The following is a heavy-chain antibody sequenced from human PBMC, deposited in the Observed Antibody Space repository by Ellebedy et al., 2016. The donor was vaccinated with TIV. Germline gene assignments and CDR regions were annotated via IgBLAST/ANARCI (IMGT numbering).Heavy chain of an antibody. D-gene: IGHD2-2*01. CDR2: IYYSGST. CDR3: ARAWAIVVVPAANDAFDI. Sequence: SETLSLTXTVSGGSISSYYWSWIRQPPGKGLEWIGYIYYSGSTNYNPSLKSRVTISVDTSKNQFSLKLSSVTAADTAVYYCARAWAIVVVPAANDAFDIWGQGTMVTVSS. J-gene: IGHJ3*02. CDR1: GGSISSYY. V-gene: IGHV4-59*01.